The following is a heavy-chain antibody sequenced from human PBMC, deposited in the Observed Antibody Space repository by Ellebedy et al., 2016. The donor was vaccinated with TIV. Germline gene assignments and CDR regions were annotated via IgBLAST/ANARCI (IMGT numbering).Heavy chain of an antibody. D-gene: IGHD3-10*01. CDR1: GFTLSNYN. V-gene: IGHV3-21*01. J-gene: IGHJ1*01. Sequence: GGSLRLSCAASGFTLSNYNMNWVRQAPGKGLEWVAYISSSSGVMYYADSVKGRFNISRDNARNTLYLQMNSLRAEDTALYYCVRVFYGSGTAFEHWGQGTLVSVSS. CDR2: ISSSSGVM. CDR3: VRVFYGSGTAFEH.